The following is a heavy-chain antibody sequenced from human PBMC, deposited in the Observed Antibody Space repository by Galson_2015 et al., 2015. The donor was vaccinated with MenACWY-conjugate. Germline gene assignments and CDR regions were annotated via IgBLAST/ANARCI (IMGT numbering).Heavy chain of an antibody. CDR1: GYSFSSIW. J-gene: IGHJ4*02. D-gene: IGHD5-18*01. Sequence: QSGAEVKKPGESLWISCKGSGYSFSSIWIAWVRQMPGKGLEWMGSVYPDDSDTRYSPSFQGQVTMSVDKSISIAYLQWSSLKASDTAIYYCASGRRGYSYGYSHYWGQGTLVTVSS. CDR3: ASGRRGYSYGYSHY. CDR2: VYPDDSDT. V-gene: IGHV5-51*03.